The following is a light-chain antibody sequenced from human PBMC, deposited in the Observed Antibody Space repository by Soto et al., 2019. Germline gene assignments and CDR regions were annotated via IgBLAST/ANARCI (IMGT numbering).Light chain of an antibody. CDR2: AAS. CDR3: QQSYLSLQS. CDR1: QTFNNY. V-gene: IGKV1-39*01. J-gene: IGKJ2*03. Sequence: DVQMPQSPSSLSASVGDRVTITCRAGQTFNNYLNWYQHKPGKAPKLLIYAASALQTGVPSRFSASASGTDFTLTITNLQPEDFATYYCQQSYLSLQSFGQGTKLQI.